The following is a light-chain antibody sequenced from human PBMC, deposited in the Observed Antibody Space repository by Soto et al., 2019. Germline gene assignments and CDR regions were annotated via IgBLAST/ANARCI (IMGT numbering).Light chain of an antibody. Sequence: EVVLTQSPVTLSLSPGERATLSCRASQTVSNNYLAWYQQKPGQAPRLLIFGSSDRATGIPDRISGSGSGTDFTLTISRLEPEDFAAYYCQQYGSSPPYTFGQGTKLEIK. V-gene: IGKV3-20*01. J-gene: IGKJ2*01. CDR2: GSS. CDR1: QTVSNNY. CDR3: QQYGSSPPYT.